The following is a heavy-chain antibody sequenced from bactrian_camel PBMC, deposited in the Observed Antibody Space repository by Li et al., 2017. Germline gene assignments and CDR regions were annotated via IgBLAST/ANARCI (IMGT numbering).Heavy chain of an antibody. V-gene: IGHV3S28*01. D-gene: IGHD1*01. CDR1: VYTYGNNC. Sequence: QVQLVESGGDSVQAGGSLRLSCVASVYTYGNNCLGWFRQAPGKEREGVAYIDTRSGTTYYADSVKGRFTISRDNDRDMLHLQMNDLKPEDTAMYYCSLGRTSRETWGPGTQVTV. CDR3: SLGRTSRET. CDR2: IDTRSGTT. J-gene: IGHJ4*01.